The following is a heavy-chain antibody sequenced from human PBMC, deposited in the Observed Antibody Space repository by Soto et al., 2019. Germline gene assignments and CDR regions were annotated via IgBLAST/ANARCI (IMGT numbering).Heavy chain of an antibody. J-gene: IGHJ4*02. CDR1: GGSVSSGSYY. CDR3: ARLYYDSSGYYLRYFDY. V-gene: IGHV4-61*01. D-gene: IGHD3-22*01. CDR2: IYYSGST. Sequence: SETLSLTCTVSGGSVSSGSYYWSWIRQPPGKGLEWIGYIYYSGSTNYNPSLKSRVTISVDTSKNQFSLKLSSVTAADTAVYYCARLYYDSSGYYLRYFDYWGQGTLVTVSS.